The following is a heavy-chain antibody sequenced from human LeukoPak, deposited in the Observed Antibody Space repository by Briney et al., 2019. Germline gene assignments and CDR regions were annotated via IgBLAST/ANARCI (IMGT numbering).Heavy chain of an antibody. V-gene: IGHV4-34*01. CDR1: GGSFSGYY. D-gene: IGHD6-19*01. CDR3: ARGHSSGWYPGGDYYYYGMDV. J-gene: IGHJ6*02. Sequence: SETLSLTCAVYGGSFSGYYWSWIRQPPGKGLEWIGEINHSGSTNYNPSLKSRVTISVDTSKNQFSLKLSSVTAADTAVYYCARGHSSGWYPGGDYYYYGMDVWGQGTTVTVSS. CDR2: INHSGST.